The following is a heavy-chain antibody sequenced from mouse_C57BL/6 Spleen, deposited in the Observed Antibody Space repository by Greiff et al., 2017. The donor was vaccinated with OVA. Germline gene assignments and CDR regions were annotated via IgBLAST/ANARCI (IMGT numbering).Heavy chain of an antibody. D-gene: IGHD1-1*01. Sequence: VQLQQSGAELVRPGASVTLSCKASGYTFTDYEMHWVKQTPVHGLEWIGAIDPETGGTAYKQKFKGKAILTADKSSSTAYMELRSLTSEDSAVYYCTRVTTVSSWGYYFDYWGQGTTLTVSS. CDR2: IDPETGGT. CDR3: TRVTTVSSWGYYFDY. V-gene: IGHV1-15*01. CDR1: GYTFTDYE. J-gene: IGHJ2*01.